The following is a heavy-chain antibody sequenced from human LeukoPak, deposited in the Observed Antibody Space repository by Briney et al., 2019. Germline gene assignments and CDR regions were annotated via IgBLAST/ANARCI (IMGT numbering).Heavy chain of an antibody. CDR1: GFTFSSYW. D-gene: IGHD3-16*01. Sequence: GGSLRLSCAASGFTFSSYWMHWVRQAPGKGLVWVSRINSDGSSTSYADSGKGRFTISRDNAKNTLYLQMNSLRAEDTAVYYCARQGGGDPRYYYYYGMDVWGKGTTVTVSS. CDR3: ARQGGGDPRYYYYYGMDV. CDR2: INSDGSST. V-gene: IGHV3-74*01. J-gene: IGHJ6*04.